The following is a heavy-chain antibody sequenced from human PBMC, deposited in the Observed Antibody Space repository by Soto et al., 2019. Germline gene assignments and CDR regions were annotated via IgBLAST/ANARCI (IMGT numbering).Heavy chain of an antibody. V-gene: IGHV3-23*01. D-gene: IGHD2-15*01. Sequence: EVQLLESGGGLGQPGGSLRLSCATSGFTFISYAVNWVRQAPGKGLQWVSGISSGAGNTYYADSVEGRFTISRDTSKNTVVVELNNLRAEDTAIYYCARSRPYSGIDYWGQGTLVTVSS. CDR3: ARSRPYSGIDY. J-gene: IGHJ4*02. CDR2: ISSGAGNT. CDR1: GFTFISYA.